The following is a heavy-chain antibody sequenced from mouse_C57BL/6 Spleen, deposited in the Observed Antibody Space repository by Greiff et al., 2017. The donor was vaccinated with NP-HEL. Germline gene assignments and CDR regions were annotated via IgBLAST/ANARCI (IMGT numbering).Heavy chain of an antibody. CDR3: GRQGGPYAMDY. V-gene: IGHV5-9*01. CDR1: GFTFSSYT. Sequence: EVHLVESGGGLVKPGGSLKLSCAASGFTFSSYTMSWVRQTPEKRLEWVATISGGGGNTYYPDSVKGRFTISRDNAKNTLYLQMSSLRSEDTALYYCGRQGGPYAMDYWGQGTSVTVSS. CDR2: ISGGGGNT. D-gene: IGHD1-1*02. J-gene: IGHJ4*01.